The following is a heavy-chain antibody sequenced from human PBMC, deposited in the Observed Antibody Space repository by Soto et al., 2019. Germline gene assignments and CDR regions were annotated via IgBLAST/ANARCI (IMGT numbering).Heavy chain of an antibody. J-gene: IGHJ6*02. D-gene: IGHD6-6*01. CDR1: GYTFTSYG. CDR2: ISAYNGNT. Sequence: ASVKVSCKASGYTFTSYGISWVRQAPGQGLEWMGWISAYNGNTNYAQKLQGRVTMTTDTSTSTAYMELRSLRSDDTAMYYCARHGLNGARDYYYYGMDVWGQGTTVTVSS. CDR3: ARHGLNGARDYYYYGMDV. V-gene: IGHV1-18*01.